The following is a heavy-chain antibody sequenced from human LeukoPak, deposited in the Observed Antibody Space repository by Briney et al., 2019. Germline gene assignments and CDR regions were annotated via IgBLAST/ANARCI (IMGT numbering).Heavy chain of an antibody. J-gene: IGHJ4*02. V-gene: IGHV4-59*08. CDR1: GGSISRYY. CDR2: IYYSGST. D-gene: IGHD6-13*01. Sequence: SETLSLTCTVSGGSISRYYWSWIRQPPEKGLEWIGYIYYSGSTNYNPSLKSRVTISVDTSKNQFSLKLSSVTAADTAVYYCARAIPKYASSWSSFFDFWGQGTLVTVSS. CDR3: ARAIPKYASSWSSFFDF.